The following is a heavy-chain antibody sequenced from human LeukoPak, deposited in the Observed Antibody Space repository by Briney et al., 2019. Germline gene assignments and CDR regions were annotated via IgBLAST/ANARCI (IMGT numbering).Heavy chain of an antibody. D-gene: IGHD1-26*01. CDR3: ATRREVGIVGATIYELDY. CDR1: GGSISSSSYS. V-gene: IGHV4-39*01. J-gene: IGHJ4*02. Sequence: SETLSLTCTVSGGSISSSSYSWGWIRQPPGKGLEWIGSIYYSGSTYYNPSLKSRVTISVDTSKNQFSLKLSSVTAADTAVYYCATRREVGIVGATIYELDYWGQGTLVTVSS. CDR2: IYYSGST.